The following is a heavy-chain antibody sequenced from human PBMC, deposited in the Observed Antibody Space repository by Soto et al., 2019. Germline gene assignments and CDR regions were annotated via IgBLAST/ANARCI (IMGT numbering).Heavy chain of an antibody. Sequence: SETLSLTCTVSGGSISSGGYYWSWIRQHPGTGLEWIGYIYYSGSTYYNPSLKGRVTISVDTSKNQFSLKLSSVTAADTAVYYCARCYYGSGSYSWSDKGSYYGMDVWGQGTTVT. V-gene: IGHV4-31*03. CDR3: ARCYYGSGSYSWSDKGSYYGMDV. J-gene: IGHJ6*02. CDR1: GGSISSGGYY. D-gene: IGHD3-10*01. CDR2: IYYSGST.